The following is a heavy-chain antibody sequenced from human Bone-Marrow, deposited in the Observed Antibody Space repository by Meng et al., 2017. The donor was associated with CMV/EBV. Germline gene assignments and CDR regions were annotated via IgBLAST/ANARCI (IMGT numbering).Heavy chain of an antibody. Sequence: GGSLRLSCAASGFTVSSNYMSWVRQAPGKGLEWVSVIYSGGSTYYADSVKGRFTISRDNSKNTLYLQMNSLRAEDTAVYYCAKDSGLVVANLPYYYYGMDVWGQRTTVTVSS. D-gene: IGHD2-15*01. CDR3: AKDSGLVVANLPYYYYGMDV. CDR1: GFTVSSNY. J-gene: IGHJ6*02. CDR2: IYSGGST. V-gene: IGHV3-53*05.